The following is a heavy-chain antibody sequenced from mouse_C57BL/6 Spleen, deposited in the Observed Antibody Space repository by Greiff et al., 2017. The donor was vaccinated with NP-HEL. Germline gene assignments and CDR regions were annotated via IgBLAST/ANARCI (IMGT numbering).Heavy chain of an antibody. V-gene: IGHV1-82*01. J-gene: IGHJ1*03. CDR1: GYAFSSSW. D-gene: IGHD1-1*01. CDR3: ARSITTVVPYWYFDV. CDR2: IYPGDGDT. Sequence: VQLQQSGPELVKPGASVKISCKASGYAFSSSWMNWVKQRPGKGLEWIGRIYPGDGDTNYNGKFKGKATLTADKSSSTAYMQLSSLTSEDSAVYFCARSITTVVPYWYFDVWGTGTTVTVSS.